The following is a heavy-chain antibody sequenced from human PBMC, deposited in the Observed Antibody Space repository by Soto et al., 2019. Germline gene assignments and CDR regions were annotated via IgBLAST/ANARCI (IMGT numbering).Heavy chain of an antibody. CDR3: ARERYSYGPYYFDY. J-gene: IGHJ4*02. Sequence: QVQLVESGGDLVKPGGSLRLSCAASGFTFSDYYMSWIRQAPGKGLEWVSSITSSGSTTYYTDSVKGRFTISRDNAKNSLYLQMNSLRAEDTAVYYCARERYSYGPYYFDYWGQGTLVTDSS. CDR1: GFTFSDYY. CDR2: ITSSGSTT. V-gene: IGHV3-11*01. D-gene: IGHD5-18*01.